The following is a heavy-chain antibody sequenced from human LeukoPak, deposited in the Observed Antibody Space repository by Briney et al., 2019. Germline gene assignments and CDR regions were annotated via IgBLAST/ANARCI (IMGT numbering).Heavy chain of an antibody. Sequence: RSSETLSLTCTVSGGSISSHFWSWIRQPPGKGLEWIGYIYYSGSTNYNPSLKSRVSISVDTSKKQFSLKLSSVTAADTAVDYGARVGGDLWSGTPLAWFDPWGQGTLVTVSS. CDR1: GGSISSHF. CDR2: IYYSGST. CDR3: ARVGGDLWSGTPLAWFDP. J-gene: IGHJ5*02. D-gene: IGHD3-3*01. V-gene: IGHV4-59*11.